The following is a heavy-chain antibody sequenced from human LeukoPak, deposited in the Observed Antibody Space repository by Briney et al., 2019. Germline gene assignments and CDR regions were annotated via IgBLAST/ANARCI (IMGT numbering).Heavy chain of an antibody. D-gene: IGHD3-10*01. CDR1: GYTFTSYD. CDR3: ARGGGSGSYYKIVYYYMDV. V-gene: IGHV1-8*01. Sequence: ASVKVSCKASGYTFTSYDINWVRQATGQGLEWMGWMNPNSGNTGYAQKFQGRVTITADESTSTAYMELSSLRSEDTAVYYCARGGGSGSYYKIVYYYMDVWGKGTTVTISS. J-gene: IGHJ6*03. CDR2: MNPNSGNT.